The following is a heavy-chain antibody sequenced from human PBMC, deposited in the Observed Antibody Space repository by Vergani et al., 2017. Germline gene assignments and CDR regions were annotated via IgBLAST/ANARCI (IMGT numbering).Heavy chain of an antibody. CDR3: AKQIYEFWNGYSYYYHYYMDV. J-gene: IGHJ6*03. V-gene: IGHV4-39*01. D-gene: IGHD3/OR15-3a*01. Sequence: QVLLQESGPGLVKPSETLSLTCTVSGGSVDSRKHYWGWIRQPPGKGLEWIGTVSYSGAPYYTPSLKNRVKVSLNTSENQFSLQMSSLTAADTAVYYCAKQIYEFWNGYSYYYHYYMDVWGKGTTVTVSS. CDR1: GGSVDSRKHY. CDR2: VSYSGAP.